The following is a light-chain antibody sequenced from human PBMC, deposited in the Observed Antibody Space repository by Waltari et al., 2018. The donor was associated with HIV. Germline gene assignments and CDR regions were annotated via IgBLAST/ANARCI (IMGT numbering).Light chain of an antibody. CDR3: QQYDTSPWT. V-gene: IGKV3-20*01. J-gene: IGKJ1*01. CDR1: QSVSSSY. CDR2: AAS. Sequence: EIVLTQSPGTLSLSPGERATLSCRASQSVSSSYLAWYQQKPCQAPRLLIYAASSTATDIPARFSGSGSGTDFTLSISRLEPEDFAIYYCQQYDTSPWTFGQGTKVEIK.